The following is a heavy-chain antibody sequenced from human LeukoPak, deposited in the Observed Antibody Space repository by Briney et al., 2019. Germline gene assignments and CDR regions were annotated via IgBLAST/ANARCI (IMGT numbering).Heavy chain of an antibody. V-gene: IGHV3-21*01. CDR2: ISSSSSYI. Sequence: GGSLRLSCAASGFTFSSYSMNWVRQAPGKGLEWVSSISSSSSYIYYADSVKGRFTISRDNAKNSLYLQMNSLRAEDTAVYYCARERNYDILTGSPTFGYWGQGTLVTGSS. J-gene: IGHJ4*02. CDR3: ARERNYDILTGSPTFGY. CDR1: GFTFSSYS. D-gene: IGHD3-9*01.